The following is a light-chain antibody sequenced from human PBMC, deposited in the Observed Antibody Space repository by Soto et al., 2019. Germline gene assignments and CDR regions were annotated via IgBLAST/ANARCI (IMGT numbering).Light chain of an antibody. CDR2: GAS. CDR3: QQYGSSPLT. CDR1: QSVSSSY. J-gene: IGKJ4*01. Sequence: EIVLTQSPCTLSLSPGERATLSCRASQSVSSSYLAWYQQKPGQAPRLLIYGASSRATGIPDRFSGSGSGTDFTHTISRLEPEDFAVYYCQQYGSSPLTFGGGTKVDIK. V-gene: IGKV3-20*01.